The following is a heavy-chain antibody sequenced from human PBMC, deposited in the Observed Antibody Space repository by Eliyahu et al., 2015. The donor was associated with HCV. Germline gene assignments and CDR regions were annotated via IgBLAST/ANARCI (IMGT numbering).Heavy chain of an antibody. J-gene: IGHJ5*02. V-gene: IGHV4-59*01. CDR2: IPYSGGT. D-gene: IGHD6-19*01. Sequence: QVQLQESGPGLVKPSETLSLTCTVSGGXITTYXXRWIRQPPGKGLEWIGYIPYSGGTNYNPSLKSRVTISVDTSKNQFSLNLTSVTAADTAVYYCASGGGGIAVAGTGGWFDPWGQGTLVTVSS. CDR1: GGXITTYX. CDR3: ASGGGGIAVAGTGGWFDP.